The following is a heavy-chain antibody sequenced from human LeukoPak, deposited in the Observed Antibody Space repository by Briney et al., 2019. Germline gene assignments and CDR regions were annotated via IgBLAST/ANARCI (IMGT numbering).Heavy chain of an antibody. V-gene: IGHV3-30-3*01. CDR2: ISYDGSNK. Sequence: GGSLRLSCAASGFTFSSSAMSWVRQAPGKGLEWVAVISYDGSNKYYADSVKGRFTISRDNSKNTLYLQMNSLRAEDTAVYYCARAGGYSYGPFDYWGQGTLVTVSS. D-gene: IGHD5-18*01. CDR3: ARAGGYSYGPFDY. J-gene: IGHJ4*02. CDR1: GFTFSSSA.